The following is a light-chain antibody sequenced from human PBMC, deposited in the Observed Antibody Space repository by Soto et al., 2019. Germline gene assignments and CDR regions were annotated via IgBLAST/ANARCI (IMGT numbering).Light chain of an antibody. CDR1: NSDVGGYNY. CDR2: EVT. Sequence: QSALTQPASVSGSPGQSITISCTGTNSDVGGYNYVSWFQQHPGKAPKRMIYEVTNRPSGVSNRFSDSKSGNTASLTISGLQAEDEAVYYCSSYTSSSIYVFGIGTKLTVL. J-gene: IGLJ1*01. CDR3: SSYTSSSIYV. V-gene: IGLV2-14*01.